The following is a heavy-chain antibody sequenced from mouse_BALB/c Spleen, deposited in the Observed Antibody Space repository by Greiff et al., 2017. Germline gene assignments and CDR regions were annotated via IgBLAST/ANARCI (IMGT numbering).Heavy chain of an antibody. V-gene: IGHV2-2*02. J-gene: IGHJ2*01. CDR1: GFSLTSYG. Sequence: QVQLKESGPGLVQPSQSLSITCTVSGFSLTSYGVHWVRQSPGKGLEWLGVIWSGGSTDYNAAFISRLSISKDNSKSQVFFKMNSLQANDTAIYYCARNPSGSNYYFDYWGQGTTLTVSS. D-gene: IGHD1-1*01. CDR2: IWSGGST. CDR3: ARNPSGSNYYFDY.